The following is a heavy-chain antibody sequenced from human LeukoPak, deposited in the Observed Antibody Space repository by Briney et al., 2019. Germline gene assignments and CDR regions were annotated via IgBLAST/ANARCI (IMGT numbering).Heavy chain of an antibody. D-gene: IGHD3-3*01. V-gene: IGHV3-21*01. CDR2: IESSSTNI. CDR1: GFTFSSYT. Sequence: PGGTLRLSCAASGFTFSSYTVNWGRQAPGKGLEGVSCIESSSTNINYADSVRGRFTISRDNAKNSLFLQMNSLRVGDTAVYYCARVPGGLEWADFDYWGQGTLVTVSS. J-gene: IGHJ4*02. CDR3: ARVPGGLEWADFDY.